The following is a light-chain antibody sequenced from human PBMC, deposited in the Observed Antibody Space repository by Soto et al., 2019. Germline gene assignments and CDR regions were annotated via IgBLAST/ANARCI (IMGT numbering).Light chain of an antibody. V-gene: IGKV3-20*01. Sequence: EIVVTQSPGTLSLSLGERATLSCRASQSVGSSYLAWYQQKPGQAPRLLIYGTSNRASGIPDRFSGSGSGTDFSLTISRLEPEDFAVYYCQHYGDTPPDTFGQGTKVEIK. CDR2: GTS. J-gene: IGKJ2*01. CDR3: QHYGDTPPDT. CDR1: QSVGSSY.